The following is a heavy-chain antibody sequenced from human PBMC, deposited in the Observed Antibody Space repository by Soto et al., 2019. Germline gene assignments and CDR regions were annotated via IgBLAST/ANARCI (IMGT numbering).Heavy chain of an antibody. V-gene: IGHV1-8*01. CDR3: ARRGRITMVRANWFDP. CDR2: MNPNSGNT. D-gene: IGHD3-10*01. CDR1: GYTFTSYD. Sequence: QVQLVQSGAEVKKPGASVKVSCKASGYTFTSYDINWVRQATGQGLEWMGWMNPNSGNTGYAQKFQGIVTMTRNTSISTAYMELSSLRSEDTAVYYCARRGRITMVRANWFDPWGQGTLVTVSS. J-gene: IGHJ5*02.